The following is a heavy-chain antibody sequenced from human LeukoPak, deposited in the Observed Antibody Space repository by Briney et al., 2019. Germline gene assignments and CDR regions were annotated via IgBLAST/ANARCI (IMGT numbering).Heavy chain of an antibody. J-gene: IGHJ4*02. CDR3: ANSVRGVIVRGFDY. CDR2: ISASSSYI. Sequence: GGSLRLSCAASGFTFRNYGMNWVRQAPGKGLEWVSSISASSSYIYYADSVKGRYTVSRDNAKNSLYLQMNSLRAEDTAVYYCANSVRGVIVRGFDYWGQGTLVTVSS. V-gene: IGHV3-21*01. CDR1: GFTFRNYG. D-gene: IGHD3-10*02.